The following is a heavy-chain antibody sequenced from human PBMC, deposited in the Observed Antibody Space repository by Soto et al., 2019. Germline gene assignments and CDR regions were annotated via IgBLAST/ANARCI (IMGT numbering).Heavy chain of an antibody. D-gene: IGHD1-7*01. Sequence: QAQLLQSGAEMKKPGASVKVSCKASGYTFINYFIHWVRQAPGQGLEWIGIVHPSRGTADYAQKFKGRVTLTTDMSTRTVYMDLSNLRSGDTAVYYCARPLIGNTVDLWGQGTTVIVSS. V-gene: IGHV1-46*01. J-gene: IGHJ3*01. CDR3: ARPLIGNTVDL. CDR1: GYTFINYF. CDR2: VHPSRGTA.